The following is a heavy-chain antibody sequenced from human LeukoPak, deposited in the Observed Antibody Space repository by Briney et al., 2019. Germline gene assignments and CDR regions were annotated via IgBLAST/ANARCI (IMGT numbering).Heavy chain of an antibody. J-gene: IGHJ3*01. Sequence: SETLSLICSVYGGSFSGYYWSWIRQPPGKGLAWIGEINHSGSTNYNPSLKSRVTISVDTSKNQFSLKLSSVTAADTAVYYCARVTGFEVRGYFDVWGQGTMVTVSS. V-gene: IGHV4-34*01. D-gene: IGHD3-10*01. CDR3: ARVTGFEVRGYFDV. CDR2: INHSGST. CDR1: GGSFSGYY.